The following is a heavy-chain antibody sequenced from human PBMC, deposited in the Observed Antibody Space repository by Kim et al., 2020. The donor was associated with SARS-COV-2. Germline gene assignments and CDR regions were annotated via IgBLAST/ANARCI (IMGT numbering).Heavy chain of an antibody. CDR2: T. Sequence: TYYADSVKGRFTISRDNSKNTLYLQMNSLRAEDTAVYYCATATVTSPFDYWGQGTLVTVSS. J-gene: IGHJ4*02. V-gene: IGHV3-23*01. CDR3: ATATVTSPFDY. D-gene: IGHD4-17*01.